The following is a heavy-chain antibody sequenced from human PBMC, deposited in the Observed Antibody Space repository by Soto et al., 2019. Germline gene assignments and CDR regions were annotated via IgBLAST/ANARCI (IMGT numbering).Heavy chain of an antibody. CDR1: GYTFTSYG. Sequence: ASVKVSCKASGYTFTSYGISWVRQAPGQGLEWMGWISAYNGNTNYAQKLQGRVTMTTDTSTSTAYMELRSLRSDDTAVYYCARMDDILTGYYKYYFDYWGQGTLVTVSS. J-gene: IGHJ4*02. CDR3: ARMDDILTGYYKYYFDY. CDR2: ISAYNGNT. D-gene: IGHD3-9*01. V-gene: IGHV1-18*01.